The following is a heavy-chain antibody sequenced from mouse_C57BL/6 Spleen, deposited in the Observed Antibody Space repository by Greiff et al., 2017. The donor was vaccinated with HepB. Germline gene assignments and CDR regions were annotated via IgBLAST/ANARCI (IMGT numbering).Heavy chain of an antibody. CDR1: GYTFTSYG. CDR2: IYPRSGNT. J-gene: IGHJ2*01. CDR3: ARERAYYYGSSPFDY. Sequence: VQLQQSGAELARPGASVKLSCKASGYTFTSYGISWVKQRTGQGLEWIGEIYPRSGNTYYNEKFKGKATLTADKSSSTAYMELRSLTSEDSAVYFCARERAYYYGSSPFDYWGQGTTLTVSS. D-gene: IGHD1-1*01. V-gene: IGHV1-81*01.